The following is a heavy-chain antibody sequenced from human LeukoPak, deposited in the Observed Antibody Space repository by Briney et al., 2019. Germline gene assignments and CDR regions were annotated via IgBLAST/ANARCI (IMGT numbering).Heavy chain of an antibody. CDR3: ARTPDYYDSSGYSLLFDY. CDR2: IYTSGST. Sequence: SQTLSLTCTVPGGSISSGGYYWSWIRQPAGKGLEWIGRIYTSGSTNYNPSLKSRVTMSVDTSKNQFSLKLSSVTAADTAVYYCARTPDYYDSSGYSLLFDYWGQGTLVTVSS. D-gene: IGHD3-22*01. CDR1: GGSISSGGYY. V-gene: IGHV4-61*02. J-gene: IGHJ4*02.